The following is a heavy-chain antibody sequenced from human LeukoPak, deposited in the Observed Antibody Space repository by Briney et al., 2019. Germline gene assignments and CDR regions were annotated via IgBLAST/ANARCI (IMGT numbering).Heavy chain of an antibody. D-gene: IGHD3-3*01. CDR2: ISSSSSTI. CDR1: AFTFSNAW. CDR3: AKTSLSDASGHYYYMDV. Sequence: GGSLRLSCAASAFTFSNAWMSWVRQAPGKGLEWVSYISSSSSTIYYADSVKGRFTISRDNSQNTVSLQVNNLRTEDTALYYCAKTSLSDASGHYYYMDVWGKGTTVTVSS. V-gene: IGHV3-48*01. J-gene: IGHJ6*03.